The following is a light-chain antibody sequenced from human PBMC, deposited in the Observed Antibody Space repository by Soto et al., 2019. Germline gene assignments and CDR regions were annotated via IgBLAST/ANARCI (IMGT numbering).Light chain of an antibody. CDR3: HQRQSWPRT. V-gene: IGKV3-11*01. J-gene: IGKJ1*01. CDR1: QSVSSY. Sequence: EIVMTQSPAPLSLSPGERATLSCRASQSVSSYLAWYQQKRGQAPRLLIYDSSNRATGIPARFSASGSGTDFTLTISDVQPEDFALYYCHQRQSWPRTFGQGTKVDIK. CDR2: DSS.